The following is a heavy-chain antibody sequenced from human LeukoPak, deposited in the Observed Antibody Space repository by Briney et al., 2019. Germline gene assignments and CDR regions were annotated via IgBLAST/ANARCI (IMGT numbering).Heavy chain of an antibody. CDR3: ARLGLEVGGPNWFDP. Sequence: GGSLRLSCAAPGFSFSSNWMGWVRQAPGKGLEWVAHIKRDGSQKYFLDSVKGRFTISRDNAKNSLYLQMNSLRVEDTAVYYCARLGLEVGGPNWFDPWGQGTLVTVSS. CDR2: IKRDGSQK. V-gene: IGHV3-7*01. J-gene: IGHJ5*02. D-gene: IGHD1-1*01. CDR1: GFSFSSNW.